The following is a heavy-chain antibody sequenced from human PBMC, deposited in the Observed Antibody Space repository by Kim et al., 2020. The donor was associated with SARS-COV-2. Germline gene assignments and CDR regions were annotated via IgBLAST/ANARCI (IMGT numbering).Heavy chain of an antibody. CDR3: AKDPYQLPTHIWFDP. Sequence: GGSLRLSCAASGFTFINYAMSWVRQAPGKGLEWVSTIGGNGDSTYYADSVTGRFPISRDNSKNILYLLLNSLRAEDTAVYYCAKDPYQLPTHIWFDPWGQGTLVTVSS. V-gene: IGHV3-23*01. CDR1: GFTFINYA. D-gene: IGHD2-2*01. CDR2: IGGNGDST. J-gene: IGHJ5*02.